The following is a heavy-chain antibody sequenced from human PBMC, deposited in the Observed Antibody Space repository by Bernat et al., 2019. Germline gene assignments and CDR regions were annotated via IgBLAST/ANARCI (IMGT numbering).Heavy chain of an antibody. CDR1: GFTFSSYW. V-gene: IGHV3-74*01. J-gene: IGHJ6*03. CDR2: INSDGSST. D-gene: IGHD4-17*01. CDR3: AGDYGDSYYYYYYMDV. Sequence: EVQLVESGGGLVQPGGSLRLSCAASGFTFSSYWMHWVRQAPGKGLVWVSRINSDGSSTTYADSVKGRFTISRDNAKNSLYLQMNSLRAEDTAVYYCAGDYGDSYYYYYYMDVWGKGTTVTVSS.